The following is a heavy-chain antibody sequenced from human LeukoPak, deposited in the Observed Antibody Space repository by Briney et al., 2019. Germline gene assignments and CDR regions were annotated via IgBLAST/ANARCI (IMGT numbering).Heavy chain of an antibody. V-gene: IGHV3-33*06. D-gene: IGHD3-10*01. Sequence: GRSLRLSCAASGFTFSSYGMHLVRQAPGKGLEGVAVIWYDGSNKYYADSVKGRFPISRDNSKNTLYLQTNSLRAEDTAVYYCAKCPFGYYYYYMDVWGKGTTVTVSS. J-gene: IGHJ6*03. CDR2: IWYDGSNK. CDR3: AKCPFGYYYYYMDV. CDR1: GFTFSSYG.